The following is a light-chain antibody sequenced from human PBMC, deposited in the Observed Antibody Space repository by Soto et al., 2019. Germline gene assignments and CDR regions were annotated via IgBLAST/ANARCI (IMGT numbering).Light chain of an antibody. J-gene: IGKJ4*01. CDR1: QSVSSN. CDR3: QQYNNWPPLT. CDR2: GAS. V-gene: IGKV3D-15*01. Sequence: IVMPQSPATLSVSPGERATLSCRASQSVSSNLAWYQQKPGQAPRLLIYGASTRATGIPARFSGGGSGTEFTLTISGLQSEDFAVYYCQQYNNWPPLTFGGGTKVDIK.